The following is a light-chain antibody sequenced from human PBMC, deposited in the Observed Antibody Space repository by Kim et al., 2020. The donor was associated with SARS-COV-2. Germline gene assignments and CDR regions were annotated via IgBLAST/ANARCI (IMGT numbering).Light chain of an antibody. CDR2: GNN. CDR1: SSNIGAGYD. Sequence: QSALTQPPSVSGAPGQRVTISCTGSSSNIGAGYDVHWYQQLPETAPKLLIYGNNNRPSGVPDRFSGSKSGTSASLAITGLQAEDEADYYCQSYDGSLSGYVFGTGTKVTVL. CDR3: QSYDGSLSGYV. J-gene: IGLJ1*01. V-gene: IGLV1-40*01.